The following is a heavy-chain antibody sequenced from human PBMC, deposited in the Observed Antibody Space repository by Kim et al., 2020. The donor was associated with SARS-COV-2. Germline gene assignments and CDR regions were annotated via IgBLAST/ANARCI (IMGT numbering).Heavy chain of an antibody. Sequence: GGSLRLSCAASGLTFRSYAMSWVRQAPGKGLEYVSGISGSGASTYYADSVKGRFTISRDNSKNTLSLQMNGLRADDTAIYYCAKDLGAGTNCFWENWGQG. V-gene: IGHV3-23*01. J-gene: IGHJ1*01. CDR2: ISGSGAST. D-gene: IGHD2-2*01. CDR1: GLTFRSYA. CDR3: AKDLGAGTNCFWEN.